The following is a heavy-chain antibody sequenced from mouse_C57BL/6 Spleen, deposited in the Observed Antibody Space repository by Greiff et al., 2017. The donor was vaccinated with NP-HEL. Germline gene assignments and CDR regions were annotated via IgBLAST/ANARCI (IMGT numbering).Heavy chain of an antibody. CDR2: IYPGDGDT. J-gene: IGHJ2*01. CDR1: GYAFSSSW. V-gene: IGHV1-82*01. Sequence: QVQLQQSGPELVKPGASVKISCKASGYAFSSSWMNWVKQRPGKGLEWIGRIYPGDGDTNYNGKFKGKATLTADKSSSPAYMQLSSLTSEDSAVYFCARSGNSGYYFDYWGQGTTLTVSS. D-gene: IGHD3-2*02. CDR3: ARSGNSGYYFDY.